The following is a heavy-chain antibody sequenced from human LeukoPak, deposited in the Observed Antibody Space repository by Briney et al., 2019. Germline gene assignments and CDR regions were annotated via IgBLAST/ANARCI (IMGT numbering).Heavy chain of an antibody. J-gene: IGHJ4*02. Sequence: SETLSLTCTVSGGSIRSSHYYWGWIRQSPGKGLEWIGGIYYSGSTYYNPSLKSRVTISVDTSKNQFSLKLSSVTAADTAVYYCARARGGRSGYSDYWGQGTLVTVSS. CDR3: ARARGGRSGYSDY. CDR2: IYYSGST. D-gene: IGHD3-3*01. CDR1: GGSIRSSHYY. V-gene: IGHV4-39*07.